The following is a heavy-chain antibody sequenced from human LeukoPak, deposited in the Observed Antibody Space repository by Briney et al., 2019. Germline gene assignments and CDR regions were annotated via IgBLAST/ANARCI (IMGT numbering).Heavy chain of an antibody. J-gene: IGHJ4*02. CDR2: IHHSGST. CDR1: GASVSSSNW. Sequence: SETLSLTCAVSGASVSSSNWWIWVRQPPKKGLEWIGEIHHSGSTNYNPSLKSRVTMSVDTSKNQISLRLSSVTAADTAVYYCARGLYGSDSYWGQGNLVTVS. V-gene: IGHV4-4*02. D-gene: IGHD6-19*01. CDR3: ARGLYGSDSY.